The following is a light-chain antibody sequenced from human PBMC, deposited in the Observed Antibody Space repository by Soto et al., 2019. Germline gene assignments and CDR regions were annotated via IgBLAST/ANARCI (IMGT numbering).Light chain of an antibody. CDR3: QQYFITPWT. CDR2: WAS. Sequence: DIVMTQSPDSLAVSLGERATINCKSSQSVMYSSNNNNYLAWYQQKPGQSPKLLMYWASARESGVPDRFSGGESGTDFTLTIISLQAEDVAVYYCQQYFITPWTFGQGTKVEI. CDR1: QSVMYSSNNNNY. V-gene: IGKV4-1*01. J-gene: IGKJ1*01.